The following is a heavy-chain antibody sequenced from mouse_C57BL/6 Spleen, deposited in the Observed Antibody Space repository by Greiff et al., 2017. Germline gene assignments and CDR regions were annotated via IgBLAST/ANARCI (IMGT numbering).Heavy chain of an antibody. CDR3: ARSVYSNLAWFAY. Sequence: VQLQQPGAELVKPGASVKLSCKASGYTFTSYWMHWVKQRPGQGLEWIGMIHPNSGSTNYNEKFKSKATLTVDKSSSTAYMQLSSLTSEDSAVYYCARSVYSNLAWFAYWGQGTLVTVSA. CDR1: GYTFTSYW. J-gene: IGHJ3*01. CDR2: IHPNSGST. D-gene: IGHD2-5*01. V-gene: IGHV1-64*01.